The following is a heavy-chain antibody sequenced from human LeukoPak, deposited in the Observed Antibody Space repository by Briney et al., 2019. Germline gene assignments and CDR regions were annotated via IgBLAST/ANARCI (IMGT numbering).Heavy chain of an antibody. CDR1: GYTFTSYG. D-gene: IGHD3-22*01. V-gene: IGHV1-18*01. J-gene: IGHJ4*02. CDR2: ISAYNGNT. CDR3: ARDRRVTYYYDSSGYYYFDY. Sequence: ASVKVSCKASGYTFTSYGISWVRQAPGQGLEWMGWISAYNGNTNYAQKLQGRVTMTTDTSTSTAYMELRSLRSDDTAVYYCARDRRVTYYYDSSGYYYFDYWGQGTLVTVSS.